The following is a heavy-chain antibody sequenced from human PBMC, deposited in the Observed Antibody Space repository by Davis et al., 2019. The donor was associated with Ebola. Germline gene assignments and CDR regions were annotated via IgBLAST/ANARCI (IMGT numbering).Heavy chain of an antibody. J-gene: IGHJ4*02. CDR2: LSYSGNT. CDR3: ARGLNVGATAPGY. D-gene: IGHD1-26*01. CDR1: GASLSSYY. Sequence: MPSETLSLTCSVSGASLSSYYWYWIRQPPGKRLEYIWYLSYSGNTNYNPSLTSRVTISVDTSTNQFSLTLSSVTAADTAVYYCARGLNVGATAPGYWGQGTLVTVSS. V-gene: IGHV4-59*12.